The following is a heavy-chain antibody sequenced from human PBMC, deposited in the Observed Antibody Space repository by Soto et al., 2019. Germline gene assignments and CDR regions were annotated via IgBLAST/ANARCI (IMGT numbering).Heavy chain of an antibody. J-gene: IGHJ4*02. CDR1: GDSLSSSTYF. Sequence: PSETLSLTCTVSGDSLSSSTYFWGWVRQPPGKGLEWSGSIYYSGSTYYNPSLKSRVTISVDTSKDHFSLKLSSVTAADTAVYYCARHLGEGYFDYWGQGTLVTVS. V-gene: IGHV4-39*01. CDR3: ARHLGEGYFDY. CDR2: IYYSGST.